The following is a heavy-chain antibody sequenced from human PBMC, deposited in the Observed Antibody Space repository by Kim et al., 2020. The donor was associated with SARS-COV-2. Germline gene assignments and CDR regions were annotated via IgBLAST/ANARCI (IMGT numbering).Heavy chain of an antibody. CDR3: ARGRNLYYYGSGPDY. J-gene: IGHJ4*02. V-gene: IGHV4-34*01. D-gene: IGHD3-10*01. Sequence: PSLKRRVTISVDTSKNQFSLKLSSVTAADTAVYYCARGRNLYYYGSGPDYWGQGTLVTVSS.